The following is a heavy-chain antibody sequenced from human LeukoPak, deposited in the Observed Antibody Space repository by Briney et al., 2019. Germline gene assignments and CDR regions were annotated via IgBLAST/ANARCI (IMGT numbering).Heavy chain of an antibody. J-gene: IGHJ4*02. CDR2: ISWDGGST. V-gene: IGHV3-43*01. Sequence: GGSLRLSCAASGFTSDDYTMHWVRQAPGKGLEWVSLISWDGGSTYYADSVKGRFTISRDNSKNSLYLQMNSLRTEDTALYYCAKQGGGATGFDYWGQGTLVTVPS. CDR1: GFTSDDYT. CDR3: AKQGGGATGFDY. D-gene: IGHD3-16*01.